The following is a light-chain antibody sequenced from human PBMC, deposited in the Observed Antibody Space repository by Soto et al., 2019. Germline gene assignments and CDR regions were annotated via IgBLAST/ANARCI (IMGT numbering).Light chain of an antibody. CDR3: AAWDNSLSEYV. V-gene: IGLV1-44*01. CDR2: SNN. J-gene: IGLJ1*01. CDR1: SSNIGRNT. Sequence: QSVLTQPPSASETPGQRVTISCSGSSSNIGRNTVNWYQQLPGTAPKLVIYSNNQRPSGVPDRFSGSKSGTSGSLAISGLQSEDEADYYCAAWDNSLSEYVFGTGTKDTVL.